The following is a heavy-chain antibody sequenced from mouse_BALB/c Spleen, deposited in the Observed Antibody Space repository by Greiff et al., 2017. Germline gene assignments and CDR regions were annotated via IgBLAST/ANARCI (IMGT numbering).Heavy chain of an antibody. CDR3: ARSVDGYYGGAMDY. CDR2: IDPYYGGT. D-gene: IGHD2-3*01. Sequence: DVQLQESGPELAKPGASVKISCKASGYSFTGYNMNWVKQSNGKSLEWIGNIDPYYGGTSYNQKFKSKATLTVDNSSSTAYMELRSLTSEDSAVYYCARSVDGYYGGAMDYWGQGTSVTVSS. J-gene: IGHJ4*01. V-gene: IGHV1S29*02. CDR1: GYSFTGYN.